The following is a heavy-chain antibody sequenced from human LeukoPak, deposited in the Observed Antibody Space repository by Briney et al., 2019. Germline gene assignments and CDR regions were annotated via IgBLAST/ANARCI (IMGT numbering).Heavy chain of an antibody. V-gene: IGHV3-21*01. J-gene: IGHJ6*04. CDR1: GFTFSSYS. CDR3: ARFKEYGSGSYYLNYYYYGMDV. Sequence: GGSLRLSCAASGFTFSSYSMNWVRQAPGKGLEWVSSISSSSSYIYYADSVKGRFTISRDNAKNSLYLQMNSLRAEETAVYYCARFKEYGSGSYYLNYYYYGMDVWGKGTTVTVSS. D-gene: IGHD3-10*01. CDR2: ISSSSSYI.